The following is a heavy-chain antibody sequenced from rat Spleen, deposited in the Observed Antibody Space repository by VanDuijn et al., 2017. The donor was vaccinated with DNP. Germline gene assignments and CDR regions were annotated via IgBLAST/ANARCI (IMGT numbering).Heavy chain of an antibody. V-gene: IGHV3-3*01. CDR1: GYSITSGFR. CDR3: AVQLGVFDN. D-gene: IGHD5-1*01. Sequence: QLQESGPGLVKPSQSLSLTCSVTGYSITSGFRWTWIRKFPGNRLEWMGYINREGSTDYNPSLKSRVSITRDTSKNQFFLQIDSVTTEDTATYYCAVQLGVFDNWGQGIMVTVSS. J-gene: IGHJ2*01. CDR2: INREGST.